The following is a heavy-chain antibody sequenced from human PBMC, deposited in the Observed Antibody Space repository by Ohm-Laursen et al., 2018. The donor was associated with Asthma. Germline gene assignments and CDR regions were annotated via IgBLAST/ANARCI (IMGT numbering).Heavy chain of an antibody. Sequence: ESSVKVSCKVSGDTFNNSAISWVRQAPGEGLEWMGGIIPSFGTANYAQKFHGRLTIYADESTSTTYMELSSLRSDDSAVYFCAREASGNTGLYYFDFWGQGTLVTVSS. J-gene: IGHJ4*02. CDR1: GDTFNNSA. V-gene: IGHV1-69*01. D-gene: IGHD1-14*01. CDR3: AREASGNTGLYYFDF. CDR2: IIPSFGTA.